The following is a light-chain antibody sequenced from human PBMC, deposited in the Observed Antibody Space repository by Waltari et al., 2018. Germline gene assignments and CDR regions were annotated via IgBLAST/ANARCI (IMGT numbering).Light chain of an antibody. V-gene: IGKV3-11*01. Sequence: EIVLTQSPATLSLSPGQSAALSCRASQVVNDYLAWYQQKPGQPPRFLIYDASKRATGIPARFSGSGSGTDFTLTISTLEPEDFGVYYCQQRYAFGGGTKVEI. CDR3: QQRYA. CDR2: DAS. J-gene: IGKJ4*01. CDR1: QVVNDY.